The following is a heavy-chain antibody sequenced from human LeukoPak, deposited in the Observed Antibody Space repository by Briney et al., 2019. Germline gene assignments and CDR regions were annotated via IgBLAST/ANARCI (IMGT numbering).Heavy chain of an antibody. Sequence: ASVKVSCKASGYTFTGYYMHWVRQAPGQGLEWMGWINPNSGGTNYAQKFQGRVTMTRDTSISTAYMELSRLRSDDTAVYYCARVSRYYDSSGYYYEDYWGQGTLVTVSS. CDR3: ARVSRYYDSSGYYYEDY. J-gene: IGHJ4*02. CDR1: GYTFTGYY. D-gene: IGHD3-22*01. CDR2: INPNSGGT. V-gene: IGHV1-2*02.